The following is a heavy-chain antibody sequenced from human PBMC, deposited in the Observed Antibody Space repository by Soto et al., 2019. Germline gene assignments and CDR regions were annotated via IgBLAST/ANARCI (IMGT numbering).Heavy chain of an antibody. D-gene: IGHD2-2*01. J-gene: IGHJ4*02. Sequence: QVQLVQSGPEMKMPGASVKVSCKGIGYNFMKYGINSVRQAPGQGLEWVGWISPYSGYTHSAQKFYGRLTLTTDTAAATAYMELSVLRSADTAVYYCAREATVLIPAAQPSRFDSWGQGTLVTVSS. V-gene: IGHV1-18*01. CDR1: GYNFMKYG. CDR3: AREATVLIPAAQPSRFDS. CDR2: ISPYSGYT.